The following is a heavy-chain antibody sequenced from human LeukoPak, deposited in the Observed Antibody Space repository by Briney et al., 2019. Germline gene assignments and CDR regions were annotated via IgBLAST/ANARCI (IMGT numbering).Heavy chain of an antibody. CDR2: IYHSGNT. CDR1: GYSISSGYY. CDR3: ARVNILTGYGEFDY. V-gene: IGHV4-38-2*01. J-gene: IGHJ4*02. D-gene: IGHD3-9*01. Sequence: SETLSLTCAVSGYSISSGYYWGWIRQPPGKGLEWIGSIYHSGNTYYNPSLKSRVTISVDTSKNQFSLKLSSVTAADTAVYYCARVNILTGYGEFDYWGQGTLVTVSS.